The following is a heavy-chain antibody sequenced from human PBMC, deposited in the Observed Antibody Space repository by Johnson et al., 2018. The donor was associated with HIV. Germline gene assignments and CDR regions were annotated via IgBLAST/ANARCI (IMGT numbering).Heavy chain of an antibody. CDR3: ARTLGFGTEDAFDI. CDR2: IYSGGST. CDR1: GFTLSDYY. D-gene: IGHD3-10*01. Sequence: VQLVESGGGLVQPGGSLKLSCAASGFTLSDYYMSWVRQAPGKGLEWVSVIYSGGSTYDADSAKGRLTISRDNSKNTLYLQLNSLGAGDTAVYYCARTLGFGTEDAFDIWGQGTMVTVSS. V-gene: IGHV3-66*01. J-gene: IGHJ3*02.